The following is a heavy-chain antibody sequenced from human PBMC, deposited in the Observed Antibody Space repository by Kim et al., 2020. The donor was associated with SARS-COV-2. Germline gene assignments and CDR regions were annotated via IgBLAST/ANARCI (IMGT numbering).Heavy chain of an antibody. Sequence: SETLSLTCTVSGVSISGYYWGWIRQPPGRGLEWVGYMFDTGSVNYNPSLKGRATRSIDTSRNQFSLNLNPVTAADTAVYYCARGYCSGGNCYSYFDYWGPGILVTVSS. V-gene: IGHV4-59*13. CDR3: ARGYCSGGNCYSYFDY. J-gene: IGHJ4*02. D-gene: IGHD2-15*01. CDR1: GVSISGYY. CDR2: MFDTGSV.